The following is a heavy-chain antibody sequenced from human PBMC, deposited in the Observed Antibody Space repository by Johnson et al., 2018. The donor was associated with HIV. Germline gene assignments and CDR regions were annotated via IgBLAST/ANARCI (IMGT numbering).Heavy chain of an antibody. CDR3: ARGSLYYYDSSGWGAFDI. J-gene: IGHJ3*02. CDR2: IRYDGSNK. CDR1: GFTFSSYG. V-gene: IGHV3-30*02. Sequence: QVQLVESGGGVVQPGGSLRLSCAASGFTFSSYGMHWVRQAPGKGLEWVAFIRYDGSNKYYADSVKGRFTISRDNSKNTLYLQMNSLRAEDTAVYYCARGSLYYYDSSGWGAFDIWGQGTMVTVSS. D-gene: IGHD3-22*01.